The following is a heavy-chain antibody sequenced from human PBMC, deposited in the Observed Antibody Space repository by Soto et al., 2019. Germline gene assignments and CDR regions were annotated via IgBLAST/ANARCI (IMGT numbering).Heavy chain of an antibody. D-gene: IGHD4-17*01. CDR2: LLRSGSTT. Sequence: GGSLRLSCAASGFTFTNYAMTWARQAPGKGLEWVSSLLRSGSTTYYADSVKGRLTISSDISANSLYLQMDSLRAEDTTVYYCAKDAVSGDGIWLLDSWGQGTVVTVYS. V-gene: IGHV3-23*01. J-gene: IGHJ4*02. CDR3: AKDAVSGDGIWLLDS. CDR1: GFTFTNYA.